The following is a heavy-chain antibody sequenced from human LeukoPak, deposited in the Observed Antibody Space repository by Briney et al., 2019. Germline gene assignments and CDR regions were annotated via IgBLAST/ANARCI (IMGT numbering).Heavy chain of an antibody. D-gene: IGHD3-22*01. CDR1: GFTVSSND. J-gene: IGHJ5*02. V-gene: IGHV3-53*01. CDR2: IYSGGST. CDR3: ARAPRDRGWFDP. Sequence: GGSLRLSCAASGFTVSSNDMSWVRQAPGKGLEWVSVIYSGGSTYYADSVKGRFTISRDNSKNTLYLQMNSLRAEDTAVYYCARAPRDRGWFDPWGQGTLVTVSS.